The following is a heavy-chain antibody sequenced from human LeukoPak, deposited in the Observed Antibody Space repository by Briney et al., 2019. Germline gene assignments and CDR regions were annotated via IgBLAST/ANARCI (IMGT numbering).Heavy chain of an antibody. D-gene: IGHD3-16*02. Sequence: SETLSLTCTVSGGSISSYYWSWIRQPPGKGLEWIGYIHYSGSTNNNPSLKSRVTISVDTPKNQFSLKLSSVTAADTAVYYCARGRYDYVWGSYRPSYFDYWGQGTLVTVSS. V-gene: IGHV4-59*01. CDR1: GGSISSYY. CDR3: ARGRYDYVWGSYRPSYFDY. CDR2: IHYSGST. J-gene: IGHJ4*02.